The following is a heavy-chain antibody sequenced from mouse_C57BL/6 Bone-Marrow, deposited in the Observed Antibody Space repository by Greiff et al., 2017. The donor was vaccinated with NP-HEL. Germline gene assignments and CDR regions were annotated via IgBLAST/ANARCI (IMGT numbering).Heavy chain of an antibody. CDR1: GFTFTDYY. V-gene: IGHV7-3*01. D-gene: IGHD1-1*01. CDR3: ARSPYYYGSLDY. Sequence: VESGGGLVQPGGSLSLSCAASGFTFTDYYMSWVRQPPGKALEWLGFIRNKANGYTTEYSASVKGRFTISRDNSQSILYLQMNALRAEDSATYYCARSPYYYGSLDYWGQGTTLTVSS. J-gene: IGHJ2*01. CDR2: IRNKANGYTT.